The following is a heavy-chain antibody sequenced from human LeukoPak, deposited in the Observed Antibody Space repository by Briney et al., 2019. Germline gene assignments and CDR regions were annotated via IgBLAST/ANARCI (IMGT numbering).Heavy chain of an antibody. CDR2: IYYSGST. CDR3: ARDDSGSYPFQH. D-gene: IGHD1-26*01. CDR1: GTSISSSSYY. J-gene: IGHJ1*01. Sequence: SETLSLTCTVSGTSISSSSYYWGWIRQPPGKGLEWIGSIYYSGSTYYNPSLKSRVTISVDTSKNQFSLKLSSVTAADTAVYYCARDDSGSYPFQHWGQGTLVTVSS. V-gene: IGHV4-39*07.